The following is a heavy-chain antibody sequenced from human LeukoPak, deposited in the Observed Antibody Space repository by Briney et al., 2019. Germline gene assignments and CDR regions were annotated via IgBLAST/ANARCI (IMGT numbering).Heavy chain of an antibody. Sequence: SETLSLTCTVSGDSITSYYWSWIRQPPGKGLEWIGHVYDSGTANYNPSLKSRVAISVDSSKNQFSLKLTSVSAADTAVYYCARHSFRGISWAQVFDPWGQGTLVIVSS. J-gene: IGHJ5*02. CDR2: VYDSGTA. V-gene: IGHV4-59*08. CDR1: GDSITSYY. CDR3: ARHSFRGISWAQVFDP. D-gene: IGHD3-16*01.